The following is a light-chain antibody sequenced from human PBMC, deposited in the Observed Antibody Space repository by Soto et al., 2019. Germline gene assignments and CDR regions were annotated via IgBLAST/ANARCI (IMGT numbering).Light chain of an antibody. Sequence: QSALTQPASVSGSPGQSITISCTGTSSDVGSYNLVSWYQQHPGKAPKLMIYEGSKRPSGVCNRVSGSKSGNTASLTVSGLQAEDEADYYCCSYAGSSTCGVVFGGGTKLTVL. V-gene: IGLV2-23*01. CDR2: EGS. CDR3: CSYAGSSTCGVV. CDR1: SSDVGSYNL. J-gene: IGLJ2*01.